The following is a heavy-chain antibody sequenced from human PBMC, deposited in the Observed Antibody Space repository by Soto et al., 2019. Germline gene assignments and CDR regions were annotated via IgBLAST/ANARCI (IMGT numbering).Heavy chain of an antibody. V-gene: IGHV3-20*04. J-gene: IGHJ4*01. CDR1: GFTFSEYA. CDR3: ARDNSVYDLDY. Sequence: GGSLRLSCAASGFTFSEYAMTWVRQAPGKGLEWVSGIGGTGSSIGYADSVKGRFTISRDDAKNSLYLQMNNLRAEDTALYYCARDNSVYDLDYWGQEPWSPSPQ. CDR2: IGGTGSSI. D-gene: IGHD5-12*01.